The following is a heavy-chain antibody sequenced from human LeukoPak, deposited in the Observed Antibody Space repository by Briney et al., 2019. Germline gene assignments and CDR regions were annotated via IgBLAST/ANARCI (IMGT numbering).Heavy chain of an antibody. CDR1: GGSFSGYY. Sequence: SETRSLTCSVYGGSFSGYYWSLLRQPPGKGLEWIGGINHSGSTNYNPSLKSRVTISVDTSKNQFSLKLSSVTAADTAVYYCARAGCSSTSCYSGYYYYMDVWGKGTTVTVSS. D-gene: IGHD2-2*02. CDR3: ARAGCSSTSCYSGYYYYMDV. V-gene: IGHV4-34*01. J-gene: IGHJ6*03. CDR2: INHSGST.